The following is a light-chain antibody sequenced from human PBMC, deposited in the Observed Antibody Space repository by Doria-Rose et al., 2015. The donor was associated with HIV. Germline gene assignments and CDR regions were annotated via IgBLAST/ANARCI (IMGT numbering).Light chain of an antibody. CDR1: QSVRSNS. V-gene: IGKV3-20*01. J-gene: IGKJ2*01. Sequence: QSPGTLSLSPGERATLSCRASQSVRSNSLTWYQQRPGQAPRLLIYGASNRAIGIPDRSSGSGSGTDFTLTISRLEPEDFAVYYCQHYGNSPLYTFGQGTKLDIK. CDR2: GAS. CDR3: QHYGNSPLYT.